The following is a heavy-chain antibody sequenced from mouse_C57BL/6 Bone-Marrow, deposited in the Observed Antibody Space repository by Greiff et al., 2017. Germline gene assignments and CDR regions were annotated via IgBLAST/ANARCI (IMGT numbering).Heavy chain of an antibody. J-gene: IGHJ1*03. Sequence: EVQRVESGGGLVKPGGSLQLSCAASGFTFSSYAMSWVRQTPEKRLEWVATISDGGSYTYYPDNVKGRFTISRDNAKNNLYLQMSHLKSEDTAMYYCAREGYGSSGGYFDVWGTGTTVTVSS. D-gene: IGHD1-1*01. CDR2: ISDGGSYT. CDR3: AREGYGSSGGYFDV. CDR1: GFTFSSYA. V-gene: IGHV5-4*01.